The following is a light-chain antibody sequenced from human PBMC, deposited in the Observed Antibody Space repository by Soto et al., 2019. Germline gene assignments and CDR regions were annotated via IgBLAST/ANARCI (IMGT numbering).Light chain of an antibody. CDR3: QHYESSSSIT. Sequence: EVVLTHSPGTLSLSPCERATLSSSASQSVSANYLVWYQQSPGQAPRLLICGASTRATGIPDRFSGSGSGTDFTLTITSLEPEDFAVYYCQHYESSSSITFGHGTRLEIK. CDR1: QSVSANY. CDR2: GAS. J-gene: IGKJ5*01. V-gene: IGKV3-20*01.